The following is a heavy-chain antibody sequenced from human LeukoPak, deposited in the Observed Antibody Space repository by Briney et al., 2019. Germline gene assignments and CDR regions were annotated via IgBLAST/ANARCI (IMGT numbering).Heavy chain of an antibody. V-gene: IGHV2-5*02. CDR1: GFSLSTSGVG. CDR2: IYWDDDK. J-gene: IGHJ4*02. CDR3: AHSLGYCSGGSCYVLFDY. D-gene: IGHD2-15*01. Sequence: SGPTLVKPTQTLTLTCTFSGFSLSTSGVGVGWIRRPPGKALEWLALIYWDDDKRYSPSLKSRLTITKDTSKNQVVLTMTNMDPVDTATYYCAHSLGYCSGGSCYVLFDYWGQGTLVTVSS.